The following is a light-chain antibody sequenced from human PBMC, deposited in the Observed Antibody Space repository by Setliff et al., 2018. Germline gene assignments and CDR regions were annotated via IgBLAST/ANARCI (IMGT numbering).Light chain of an antibody. J-gene: IGLJ1*01. CDR2: DVT. V-gene: IGLV2-14*03. CDR1: SSDIHGFSY. CDR3: SSYTARSAV. Sequence: QSALTQPASVSGSPGQSITISCTGISSDIHGFSYVSWYQQHPDKAPKLLIYDVTYRPSGVSDRFSASMSGNTASLTISGLQAGDEGDYYCSSYTARSAVFGPGTKSPS.